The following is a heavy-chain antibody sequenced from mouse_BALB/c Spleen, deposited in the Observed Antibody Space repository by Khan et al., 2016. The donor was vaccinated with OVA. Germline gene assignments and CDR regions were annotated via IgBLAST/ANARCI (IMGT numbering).Heavy chain of an antibody. V-gene: IGHV9-3-1*01. J-gene: IGHJ4*01. CDR3: ARPPYFSYSLDH. CDR1: GYTFTNYG. CDR2: INTFTGEP. Sequence: QVQLKESGPEMKKPGETVKISCKASGYTFTNYGMNWVKQSPGKALKWMGWINTFTGEPTYADDFKGRFAFSLETSASTAYLQINNLKNEDTATYFGARPPYFSYSLDHWGKGTSVTVSS. D-gene: IGHD2-12*01.